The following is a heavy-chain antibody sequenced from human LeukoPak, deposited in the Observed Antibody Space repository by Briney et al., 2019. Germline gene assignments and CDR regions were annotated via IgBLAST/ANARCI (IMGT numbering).Heavy chain of an antibody. J-gene: IGHJ4*02. Sequence: ASVKVSCKASGYTFISYGISWVRQAPGQGLEWMGWISAYNGNTNYARKLQGRVTMTTDTSTSTAYMELRSLTSDDTAVYYCARDLSASLPDYWGQGTLVTVSS. D-gene: IGHD1-26*01. V-gene: IGHV1-18*01. CDR3: ARDLSASLPDY. CDR1: GYTFISYG. CDR2: ISAYNGNT.